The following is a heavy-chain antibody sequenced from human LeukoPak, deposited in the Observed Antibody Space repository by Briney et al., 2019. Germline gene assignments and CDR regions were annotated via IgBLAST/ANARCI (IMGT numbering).Heavy chain of an antibody. CDR3: ARNLLHPLGWYFDL. V-gene: IGHV3-7*01. J-gene: IGHJ2*01. CDR1: GFTLSSYW. CDR2: IKQDGSEK. D-gene: IGHD3-22*01. Sequence: GGSLRLSCAASGFTLSSYWMSWVRQAPGKGLEWVANIKQDGSEKYYVDSVKGRFTISRDNAKNSLYLQMNSLRAEDTAVYYCARNLLHPLGWYFDLWGRGTLVTVSS.